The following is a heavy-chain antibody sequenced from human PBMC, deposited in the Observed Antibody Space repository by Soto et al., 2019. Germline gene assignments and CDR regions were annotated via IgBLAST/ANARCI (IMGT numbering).Heavy chain of an antibody. D-gene: IGHD2-15*01. CDR2: IYYSGST. V-gene: IGHV4-30-4*01. CDR1: GGSISSGDNY. J-gene: IGHJ5*02. CDR3: ARERVAASGNWFDP. Sequence: SATMALTCTVSGGSISSGDNYWIWISQPPGKGLEWIGYIYYSGSTYYNPSLKSRVTISVDTSKNQFSLKLSSVTAADTAVYYCARERVAASGNWFDPGGQGTLVTVSS.